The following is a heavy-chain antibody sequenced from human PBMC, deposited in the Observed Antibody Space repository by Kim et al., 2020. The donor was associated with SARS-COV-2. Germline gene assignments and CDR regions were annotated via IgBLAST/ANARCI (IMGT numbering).Heavy chain of an antibody. Sequence: GGSLRLSCAASGFTFSGSAMHWVRQASGKGLEWVGRIRSKANSYATAYSASVNGRFTISRDDSKNTAYLQMNSLKTEDTAVYYCTSGPGTTLAFWDAFVIWGQRTMVTVSS. CDR2: IRSKANSYAT. D-gene: IGHD1-1*01. J-gene: IGHJ3*02. CDR3: TSGPGTTLAFWDAFVI. V-gene: IGHV3-73*01. CDR1: GFTFSGSA.